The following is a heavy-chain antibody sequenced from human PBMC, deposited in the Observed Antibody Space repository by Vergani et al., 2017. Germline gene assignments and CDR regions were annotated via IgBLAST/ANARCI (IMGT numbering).Heavy chain of an antibody. CDR1: GFTFSTYD. J-gene: IGHJ3*02. Sequence: EVQLVESGGGLVQPGGSLRLSCAASGFTFSTYDMHWVRQATGKGLEWVSTLSASDRRTHYADSVKGRFTISRDNSKNTLFLHMNSLRPEDTAVYYCAKVGRSEVAGTFCAFDIWGQGTMVTVSS. D-gene: IGHD6-19*01. CDR3: AKVGRSEVAGTFCAFDI. V-gene: IGHV3-23*04. CDR2: LSASDRRT.